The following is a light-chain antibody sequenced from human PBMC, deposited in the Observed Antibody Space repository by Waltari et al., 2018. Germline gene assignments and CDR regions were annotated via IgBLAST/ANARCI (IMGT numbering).Light chain of an antibody. V-gene: IGKV2-28*01. CDR2: LGS. Sequence: DIVMTQSPLSLPVTPGEPASIHCSSTQSLLHSNGYNYLDWYLQKPGQSPQLLIYLGSNRASGVPDRFSGSGSGTDFTLKISRVEAEDVGVYYCMQALQTPRTFGQGTKVEIK. CDR1: QSLLHSNGYNY. J-gene: IGKJ1*01. CDR3: MQALQTPRT.